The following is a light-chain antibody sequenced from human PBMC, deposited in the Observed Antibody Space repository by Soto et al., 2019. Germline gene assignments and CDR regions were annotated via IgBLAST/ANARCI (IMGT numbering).Light chain of an antibody. CDR2: AAS. Sequence: DIQMTKSPSSLSASVGVRVTITCRASQSISSYLNWYQKKPGKAPKLLIYAASSLQSGVPSRFSGSGSGTDFTLTISSLQTEDFATYYCQQSYSTIITFGQGTRLEIK. CDR3: QQSYSTIIT. V-gene: IGKV1-39*01. CDR1: QSISSY. J-gene: IGKJ5*01.